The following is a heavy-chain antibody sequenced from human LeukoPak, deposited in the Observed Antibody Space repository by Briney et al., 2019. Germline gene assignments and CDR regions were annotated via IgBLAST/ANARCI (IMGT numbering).Heavy chain of an antibody. CDR2: SSGSGGST. D-gene: IGHD3-10*01. CDR3: AKDVLYYYGSGSYYSL. V-gene: IGHV3-23*01. CDR1: AFTFSNYA. J-gene: IGHJ4*02. Sequence: GGSLRLSCAASAFTFSNYAMSWVRQAPGKGLEWVSASSGSGGSTNYADSVKGRFTISRDNFKNTLYLQMNSLRAEDTAVYYCAKDVLYYYGSGSYYSLWGQGTLVTVSS.